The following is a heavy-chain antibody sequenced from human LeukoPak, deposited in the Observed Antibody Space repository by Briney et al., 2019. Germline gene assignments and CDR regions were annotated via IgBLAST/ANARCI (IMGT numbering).Heavy chain of an antibody. CDR3: ARESTKYSSSFFDY. CDR1: GYSITSGYY. CDR2: IYHSGST. D-gene: IGHD6-6*01. J-gene: IGHJ4*02. Sequence: SETLSLTCSVSGYSITSGYYWGWIRQPPGKGLEWIGSIYHSGSTFYNPSLKSRVTISVDPSKNQFSLKLSSETAADTAVYYCARESTKYSSSFFDYWGQGTLVTVSS. V-gene: IGHV4-38-2*02.